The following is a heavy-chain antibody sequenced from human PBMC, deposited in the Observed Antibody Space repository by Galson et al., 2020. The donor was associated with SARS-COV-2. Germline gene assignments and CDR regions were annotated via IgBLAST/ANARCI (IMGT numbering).Heavy chain of an antibody. J-gene: IGHJ6*02. Sequence: ASVKVSCKSSGYTVTTYYMHWVRQAPGQGLEWMGIINPSGDITSYAQTFQGRVTMTRDTSTSTVYMELSSLRSEDTAVYYCARALITTFGVIISGQDGMDVWGQGTTVTVSS. CDR1: GYTVTTYY. D-gene: IGHD3-3*01. CDR3: ARALITTFGVIISGQDGMDV. CDR2: INPSGDIT. V-gene: IGHV1-46*03.